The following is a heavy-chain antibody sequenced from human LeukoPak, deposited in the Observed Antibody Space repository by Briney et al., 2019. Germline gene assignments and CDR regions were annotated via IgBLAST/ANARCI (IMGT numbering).Heavy chain of an antibody. J-gene: IGHJ4*02. D-gene: IGHD5-24*01. CDR1: GFTFSSYS. CDR3: AKDQRRDSYNFDY. CDR2: ISSSSSYI. Sequence: GGSLRLSCAASGFTFSSYSMNWVRQAPGKGLEWVSSISSSSSYIYYADSVKGRFTISRDNAKNSLYLQMNSLRAEDTAVYYCAKDQRRDSYNFDYWGQGTLVTVSS. V-gene: IGHV3-21*01.